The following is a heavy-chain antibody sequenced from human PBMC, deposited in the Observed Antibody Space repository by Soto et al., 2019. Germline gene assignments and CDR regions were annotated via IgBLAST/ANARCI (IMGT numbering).Heavy chain of an antibody. CDR1: GGSFSGYY. CDR3: ARGVTARPGAGHKDEKPYHMEV. V-gene: IGHV4-34*01. D-gene: IGHD6-6*01. Sequence: QVQLQQWGAGLLKPSETLSLTCAVYGGSFSGYYWSWIRQPPGKGLAWLGEINHSGSTTYNASLTSRVTISGDTPKNQFPLKLSSVTAADTAVYYCARGVTARPGAGHKDEKPYHMEVWGKGTTVNVFS. J-gene: IGHJ6*03. CDR2: INHSGST.